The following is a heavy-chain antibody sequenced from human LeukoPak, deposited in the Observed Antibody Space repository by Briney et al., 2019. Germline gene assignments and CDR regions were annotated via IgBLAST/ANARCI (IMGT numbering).Heavy chain of an antibody. CDR3: ARGLINGHDFDY. J-gene: IGHJ4*02. Sequence: GASVKVSCKASGYTFTGYYMHWVRQVPGQGPEWMGWIQPISGDTNQAQKFQGWVTLTRDTSISTAYMVLSRLTSDDTAVYYCARGLINGHDFDYWGQGTLVTVSS. D-gene: IGHD1-20*01. V-gene: IGHV1-2*04. CDR1: GYTFTGYY. CDR2: IQPISGDT.